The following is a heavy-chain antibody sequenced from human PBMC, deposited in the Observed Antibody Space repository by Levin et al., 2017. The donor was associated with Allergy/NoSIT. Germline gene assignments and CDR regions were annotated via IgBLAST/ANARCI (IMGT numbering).Heavy chain of an antibody. Sequence: GGSLRLSCAASGFPFINYAMNWVRQAPGKGLEWVSGISATDGATYYADSVLGRFTISRDNSKNMVYLQMNSLRAEDTAVYYCARGATATTNYYYGLDVWGQGTTVTVSS. CDR1: GFPFINYA. CDR2: ISATDGAT. CDR3: ARGATATTNYYYGLDV. D-gene: IGHD4-11*01. V-gene: IGHV3-23*01. J-gene: IGHJ6*02.